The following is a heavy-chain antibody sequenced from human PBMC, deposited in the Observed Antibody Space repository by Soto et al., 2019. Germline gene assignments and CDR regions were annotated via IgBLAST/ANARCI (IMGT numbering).Heavy chain of an antibody. Sequence: EVQLVESGGGLVQPGGSLRLSCAASGFTFSIYSMNWVRQAPGKGLEWVSYITSSGSAIYYADTVKGRFTISRDNAKNALYLQMNSLRAEDTAVYYCTRGYTGYAQAGLDSWGQGTLVTVSA. D-gene: IGHD5-12*01. CDR3: TRGYTGYAQAGLDS. CDR1: GFTFSIYS. J-gene: IGHJ4*02. V-gene: IGHV3-48*01. CDR2: ITSSGSAI.